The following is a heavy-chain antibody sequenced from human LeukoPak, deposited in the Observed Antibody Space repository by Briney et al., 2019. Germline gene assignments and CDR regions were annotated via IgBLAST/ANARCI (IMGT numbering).Heavy chain of an antibody. V-gene: IGHV1-69*13. CDR1: GGTFSSYA. D-gene: IGHD6-19*01. Sequence: SVKVSCKASGGTFSSYAISWVRQAPGQGLEWMGGIIPIFGTANYAQKFQGRVTITADESTSTAYMELSSLRSEDTAVYYCAGDGQWLVPSALGYWGQGTLVTVSS. CDR3: AGDGQWLVPSALGY. CDR2: IIPIFGTA. J-gene: IGHJ4*02.